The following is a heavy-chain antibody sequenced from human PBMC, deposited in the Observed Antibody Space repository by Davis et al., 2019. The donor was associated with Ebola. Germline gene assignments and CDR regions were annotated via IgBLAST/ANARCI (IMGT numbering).Heavy chain of an antibody. D-gene: IGHD3-22*01. CDR3: ARGGVYYYDSSGRAFDI. CDR1: AFTFSSYT. J-gene: IGHJ3*02. CDR2: ISISSSTI. V-gene: IGHV3-48*02. Sequence: GGSLRLSCAASAFTFSSYTMNWVRQAPGKGLEWVSYISISSSTIYYADSVKGRFTISRDNAKNSLYLQMNSLRDEDTAVYYCARGGVYYYDSSGRAFDIWGQGTMVTVSS.